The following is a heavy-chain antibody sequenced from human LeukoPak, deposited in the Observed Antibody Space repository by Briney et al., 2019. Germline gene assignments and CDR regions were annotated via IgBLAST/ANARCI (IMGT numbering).Heavy chain of an antibody. Sequence: GGSLRLSCAASGFTFSSYAMSWVRQAPGKGLEWVSIISGSGGSTYYADSVKGRFTISRDNSKNTLYLQMNSLRAEDTAVYYCASAKMVRGVINYFDYWGQGTLVTVSS. CDR1: GFTFSSYA. J-gene: IGHJ4*02. CDR2: ISGSGGST. CDR3: ASAKMVRGVINYFDY. V-gene: IGHV3-23*01. D-gene: IGHD3-10*01.